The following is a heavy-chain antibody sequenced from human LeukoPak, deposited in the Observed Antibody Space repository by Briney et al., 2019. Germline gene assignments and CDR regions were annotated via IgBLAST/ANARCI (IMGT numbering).Heavy chain of an antibody. J-gene: IGHJ4*02. CDR2: ITSRGEST. D-gene: IGHD3-22*01. CDR3: ARDRPNYYGSDGHYYRRDGDY. V-gene: IGHV3-23*01. Sequence: GGSLSLSCAASGFTFSIYAMSWVRQAPGKGLQWVSAITSRGESTLYVDSVKGRFTITRDNSENTLYLQMRSQRAEETAVYYCARDRPNYYGSDGHYYRRDGDYWGRGTLVSVSS. CDR1: GFTFSIYA.